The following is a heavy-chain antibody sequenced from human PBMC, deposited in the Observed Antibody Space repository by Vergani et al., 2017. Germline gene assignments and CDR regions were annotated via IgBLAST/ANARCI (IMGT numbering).Heavy chain of an antibody. CDR2: IDHTGRP. CDR1: GGSFTSYH. Sequence: QVQLQQWGGGLLKPSETLSLTCVVTGGSFTSYHWTWIRQSPGEGLEWVGDIDHTGRPDYNPSLKSRLTMSVDKSLYQFSLTLNSGTATDTAIYFCARVYTETNGHLYYYYYMDVWGQGTAVTVS. V-gene: IGHV4-34*01. J-gene: IGHJ6*03. D-gene: IGHD4-11*01. CDR3: ARVYTETNGHLYYYYYMDV.